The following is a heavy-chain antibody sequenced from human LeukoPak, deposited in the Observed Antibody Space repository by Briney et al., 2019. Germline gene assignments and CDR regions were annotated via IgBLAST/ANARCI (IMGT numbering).Heavy chain of an antibody. D-gene: IGHD2-2*01. J-gene: IGHJ4*02. Sequence: ASVTVSCKASGYTFTSYGISWVRQAPGQGLEWMGWISAYNGNTNYAQKLQGRVTITTDTSTSTAYMELRSLRSDDTAVYYCARGLGIDFSSTSCYLPHYWGQGTLVTVSS. V-gene: IGHV1-18*01. CDR3: ARGLGIDFSSTSCYLPHY. CDR1: GYTFTSYG. CDR2: ISAYNGNT.